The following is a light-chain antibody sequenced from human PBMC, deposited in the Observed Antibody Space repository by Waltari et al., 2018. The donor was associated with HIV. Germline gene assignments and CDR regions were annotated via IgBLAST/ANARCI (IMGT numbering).Light chain of an antibody. CDR3: DAWDNSLSGRV. CDR1: RSNIGNND. V-gene: IGLV1-47*01. Sequence: QSVLTQPPSASGTPGQRGTISCSGSRSNIGNNDVYWLQHLPGTAPNLLILRNNHRPSGFPDRFTGSKSGPSASLATSGLRSEAEADYYCDAWDNSLSGRVFGGGTKLTVL. CDR2: RNN. J-gene: IGLJ3*02.